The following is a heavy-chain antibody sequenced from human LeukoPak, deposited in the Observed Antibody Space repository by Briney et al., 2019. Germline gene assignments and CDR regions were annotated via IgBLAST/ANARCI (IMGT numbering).Heavy chain of an antibody. CDR3: ARGSFIAAAAGWFDP. V-gene: IGHV1-2*02. J-gene: IGHJ5*02. Sequence: ASVKVSCKTSGYSFTDYYMHWVRQAPGQGLEWMGWINPNSGGTSSAQKFQGRVTMTRDTSISTAYMELSRLRSDDTAVYYCARGSFIAAAAGWFDPWGQGTLVTVSS. D-gene: IGHD6-13*01. CDR2: INPNSGGT. CDR1: GYSFTDYY.